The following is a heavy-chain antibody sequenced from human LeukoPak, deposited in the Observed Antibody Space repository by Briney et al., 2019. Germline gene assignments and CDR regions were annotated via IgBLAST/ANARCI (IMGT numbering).Heavy chain of an antibody. J-gene: IGHJ4*02. CDR3: ARDDSGTIDY. CDR2: INWNGGST. CDR1: GFTFDDYG. V-gene: IGHV3-20*01. D-gene: IGHD4/OR15-4a*01. Sequence: GGSLRLSCAASGFTFDDYGMSWVRQAPGKGLEWVSGINWNGGSTGYADSVKGRFTISRDNAKNSLYLQMNSLRAEDAALYHCARDDSGTIDYWGQGTLVTVSS.